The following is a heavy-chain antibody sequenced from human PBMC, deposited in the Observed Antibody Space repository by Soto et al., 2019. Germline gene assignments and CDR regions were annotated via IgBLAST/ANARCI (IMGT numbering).Heavy chain of an antibody. Sequence: QVQLQESGPGLVKPSGTLSLTCAVSGGSISTSDWWSWVRQPPGTGLEWIGEIFHSGSTHYNPSLRRRVSIAVDKSKDQFSLKLTSVTAADTAVYYCARMGYCSGGRCYPAYYGMDVWGQGTTVTVSS. V-gene: IGHV4-4*02. D-gene: IGHD2-15*01. CDR1: GGSISTSDW. CDR2: IFHSGST. J-gene: IGHJ6*02. CDR3: ARMGYCSGGRCYPAYYGMDV.